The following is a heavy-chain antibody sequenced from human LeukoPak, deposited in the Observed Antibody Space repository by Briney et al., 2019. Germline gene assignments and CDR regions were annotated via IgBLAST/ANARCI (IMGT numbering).Heavy chain of an antibody. J-gene: IGHJ4*02. CDR1: AFPFSTYV. CDR2: ISGDGART. CDR3: AKGGLTTPLHY. V-gene: IGHV3-23*01. D-gene: IGHD1-14*01. Sequence: GGSLRLSCAASAFPFSTYVTSWVRQAPGGGLEWISSISGDGARTYYTNSVKGRLTISRDNPKNTLFLQVNSLRVEDTAVYYCAKGGLTTPLHYWGQGTLVTVSS.